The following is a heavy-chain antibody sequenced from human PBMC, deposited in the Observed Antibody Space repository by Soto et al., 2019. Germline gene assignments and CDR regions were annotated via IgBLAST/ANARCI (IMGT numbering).Heavy chain of an antibody. CDR2: ISGSGDST. Sequence: GGSLRLSCAASGFTSSNYAMSWVRQAPGKGLEWVSTISGSGDSTYYADSVKARFTISRDNYRTTLYLQMNRLRAEDTAVYYCAKALRYFDWLLRPWNSMDVWGQGTTVTVSS. CDR1: GFTSSNYA. D-gene: IGHD3-9*01. CDR3: AKALRYFDWLLRPWNSMDV. V-gene: IGHV3-23*01. J-gene: IGHJ6*02.